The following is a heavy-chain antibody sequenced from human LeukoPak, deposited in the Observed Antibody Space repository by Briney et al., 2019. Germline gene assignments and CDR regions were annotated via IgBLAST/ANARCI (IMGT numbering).Heavy chain of an antibody. J-gene: IGHJ4*02. CDR3: AKAYMVGAKAGFDY. Sequence: GGSLRLSCEASGFIFKSHSMTWVRQAPGKGLEWVAVISYDGSNKYYADSVKGRFTISRDNSKNTLYLQMNSLRAEDTAVYYCAKAYMVGAKAGFDYWGQGTLVTVSS. CDR1: GFIFKSHS. CDR2: ISYDGSNK. V-gene: IGHV3-30*18. D-gene: IGHD1-26*01.